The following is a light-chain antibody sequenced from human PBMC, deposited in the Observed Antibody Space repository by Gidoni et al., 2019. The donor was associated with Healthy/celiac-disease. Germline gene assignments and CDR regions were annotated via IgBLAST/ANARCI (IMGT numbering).Light chain of an antibody. V-gene: IGKV2-30*01. J-gene: IGKJ1*01. Sequence: DVVMTQSPLSLPVTVGQPASIPCRSSQGLVSSDGNTYLNWFQQRPGKSPRRLIYKVSTRDSGVPDRFSGSGSGTDFTLKINRVEAEDGGIYFCMQGKQWPPMFGQGTKVEI. CDR2: KVS. CDR1: QGLVSSDGNTY. CDR3: MQGKQWPPM.